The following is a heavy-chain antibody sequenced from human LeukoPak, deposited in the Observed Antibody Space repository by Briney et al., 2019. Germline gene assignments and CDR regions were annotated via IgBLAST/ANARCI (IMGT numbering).Heavy chain of an antibody. CDR3: AKDLGSVVTPPSLDF. CDR1: GFTFSSYA. D-gene: IGHD4-23*01. V-gene: IGHV3-23*01. CDR2: VSSSGGST. J-gene: IGHJ4*02. Sequence: GGSLRLSCAASGFTFSSYAMSWVRQAPGKGLEWVSGVSSSGGSTYYTDSVKGRFTISRDNSKNTLYLQMSSLRAEDTAVYYCAKDLGSVVTPPSLDFWGQGTLVTVSS.